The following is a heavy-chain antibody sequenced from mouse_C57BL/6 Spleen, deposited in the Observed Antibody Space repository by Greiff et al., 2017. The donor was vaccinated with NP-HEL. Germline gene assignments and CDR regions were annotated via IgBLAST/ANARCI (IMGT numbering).Heavy chain of an antibody. Sequence: VQLQQPGAELVMPGASVKLSCKASGYTFTSYWMHWVKQRPGQGLEWIGEIDPSDSYTNYNQKFKGKSTLTVDKSSSTAYMQLSSLTSEDSAVYYCARREGGDYDYFDYWGQGTTLTVSS. D-gene: IGHD2-4*01. CDR2: IDPSDSYT. V-gene: IGHV1-69*01. CDR3: ARREGGDYDYFDY. J-gene: IGHJ2*01. CDR1: GYTFTSYW.